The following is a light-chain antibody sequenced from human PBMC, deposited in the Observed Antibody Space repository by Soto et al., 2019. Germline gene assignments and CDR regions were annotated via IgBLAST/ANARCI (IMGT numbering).Light chain of an antibody. J-gene: IGLJ3*02. CDR3: QTWDTTIGV. CDR1: NSDVGGHNY. CDR2: EVS. Sequence: QSALSQPPSASGSPGQSVTISCIGTNSDVGGHNYVSWHQQHPGNAPKLMIYEVSKRPSGVPDRFSGSSSGAERYLTISSLQSDDEADYYCQTWDTTIGVFGGGTKLTVL. V-gene: IGLV2-8*01.